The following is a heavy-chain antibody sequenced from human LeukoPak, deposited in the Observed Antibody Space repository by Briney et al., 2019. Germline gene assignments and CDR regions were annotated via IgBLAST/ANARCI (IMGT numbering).Heavy chain of an antibody. CDR3: ARVLRYCSGGNCYSGGLGYMDV. CDR2: ISSGGSTI. V-gene: IGHV3-11*01. Sequence: GGSLRLSCAASGFTFSDYYMSWIRQAPGKGLEWVSYISSGGSTIYYADSVKGRFTISRDNAKNSLFLQMNSLRAEDTAVYYCARVLRYCSGGNCYSGGLGYMDVWGKGTTVTISS. J-gene: IGHJ6*03. CDR1: GFTFSDYY. D-gene: IGHD2-15*01.